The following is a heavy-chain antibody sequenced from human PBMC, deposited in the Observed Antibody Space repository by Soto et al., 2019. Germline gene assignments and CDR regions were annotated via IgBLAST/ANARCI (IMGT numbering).Heavy chain of an antibody. CDR1: GGSISSNY. D-gene: IGHD2-21*02. CDR3: ARASTVVTHSGSYNWFDP. J-gene: IGHJ5*02. CDR2: IYYSGST. Sequence: QMQQQESGPGLVKPSESLSLTCTVSGGSISSNYWSWIRQPPGKGLEWIGYIYYSGSTNYNPSLKSRVTISVDTSKNQFSLKLSSVTAADTAVYYCARASTVVTHSGSYNWFDPWGQGTLVTVSS. V-gene: IGHV4-59*01.